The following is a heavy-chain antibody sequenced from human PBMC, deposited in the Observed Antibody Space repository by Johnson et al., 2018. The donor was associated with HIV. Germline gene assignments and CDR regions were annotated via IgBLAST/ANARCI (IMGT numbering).Heavy chain of an antibody. J-gene: IGHJ3*02. D-gene: IGHD5-18*01. CDR2: ISWNSGSI. Sequence: VQLVESGGGLVQPGRSLRLSCAASGFTFDDYAMHWVRQAPGKGLEWVSGISWNSGSIGYADSVKGRFTISRDNAKNSLYLQMNSLRAEDTALYYCAKDTYTAMGGYAFDIWGQGTMVTVSS. V-gene: IGHV3-9*01. CDR3: AKDTYTAMGGYAFDI. CDR1: GFTFDDYA.